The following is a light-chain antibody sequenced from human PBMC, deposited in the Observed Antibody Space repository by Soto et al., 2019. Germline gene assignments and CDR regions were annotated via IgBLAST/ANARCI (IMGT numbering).Light chain of an antibody. Sequence: DIQMTPSPSTLSASVGDRVTITCRASQSISSWLAWYQQKPGIAPKLLIYHASNLDSGVPSRFSGSGYGTEFTLTISSLQPDDFATYYCQHYDSFPHTFGQGAKLEIK. J-gene: IGKJ2*01. CDR2: HAS. CDR3: QHYDSFPHT. CDR1: QSISSW. V-gene: IGKV1-5*01.